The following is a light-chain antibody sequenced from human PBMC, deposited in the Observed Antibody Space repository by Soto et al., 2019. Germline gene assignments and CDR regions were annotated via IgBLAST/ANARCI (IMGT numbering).Light chain of an antibody. V-gene: IGKV1-39*01. Sequence: DIQMTQSPSSLSASVGDRVTITCRASQSISSYLNWYQQKPGKAPKLLIYAASSLQSGVPSRFSGSGSGTDFTLTISSLQPEDFATYYCQQSYSILLTFGPGPKVDIK. CDR3: QQSYSILLT. CDR1: QSISSY. J-gene: IGKJ3*01. CDR2: AAS.